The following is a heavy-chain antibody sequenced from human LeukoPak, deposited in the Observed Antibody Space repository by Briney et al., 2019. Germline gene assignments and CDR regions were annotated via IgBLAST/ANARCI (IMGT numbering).Heavy chain of an antibody. CDR1: GYTFTSYY. Sequence: ASVKVSCKASGYTFTSYYMHWVRQAPGQGLEWMGIINPSGGSTSYAQKFQGRVTMTRDTSTSTVYMELSSLRSEDTAAYYCATLATVTPPGGYWGQGTLVTVSS. V-gene: IGHV1-46*01. D-gene: IGHD4-17*01. J-gene: IGHJ4*02. CDR2: INPSGGST. CDR3: ATLATVTPPGGY.